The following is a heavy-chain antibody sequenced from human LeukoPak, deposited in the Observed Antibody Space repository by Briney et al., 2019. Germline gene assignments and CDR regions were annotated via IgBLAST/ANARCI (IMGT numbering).Heavy chain of an antibody. CDR3: ARDLNYYGSGSSVDY. J-gene: IGHJ4*02. Sequence: SQPLSLPCTVSGRSISRGDYYWSWIRQPPGKGLEWIGYIYYSGSTYYNPSLKSRVTISVDTSKNQFSLKLSSVTAADTAVYYCARDLNYYGSGSSVDYWGQGTLVTVSS. V-gene: IGHV4-30-4*01. CDR2: IYYSGST. CDR1: GRSISRGDYY. D-gene: IGHD3-10*01.